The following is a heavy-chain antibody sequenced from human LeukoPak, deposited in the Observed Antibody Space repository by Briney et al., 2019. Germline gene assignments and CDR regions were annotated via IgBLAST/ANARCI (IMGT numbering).Heavy chain of an antibody. V-gene: IGHV3-48*03. CDR2: ISPSDNTI. CDR1: GFTFSSYG. CDR3: AKDVWSGYYLADY. Sequence: PGGSLRLSCETSGFTFSSYGMNWVRQAPGQGLEWISYISPSDNTIYYADSVKGRFTISRDNDKNSVYLQMSSLRVEDTAVYYCAKDVWSGYYLADYWGQGTLVAVSS. D-gene: IGHD3-3*01. J-gene: IGHJ4*02.